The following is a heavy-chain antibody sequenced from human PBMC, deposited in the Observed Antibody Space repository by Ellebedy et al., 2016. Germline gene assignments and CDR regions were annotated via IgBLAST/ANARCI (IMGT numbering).Heavy chain of an antibody. D-gene: IGHD4-17*01. CDR2: ISSSSSTI. Sequence: GGSLRLXXAASGFTFSSHSMNWVRQAPGKGLEWVSYISSSSSTIYYADSVKGRFTISRDNAKNSLYLQMNSLRDEDTAVYYCARQSTTVTEYYFDYWGQGTLVTVSS. CDR3: ARQSTTVTEYYFDY. CDR1: GFTFSSHS. V-gene: IGHV3-48*02. J-gene: IGHJ4*02.